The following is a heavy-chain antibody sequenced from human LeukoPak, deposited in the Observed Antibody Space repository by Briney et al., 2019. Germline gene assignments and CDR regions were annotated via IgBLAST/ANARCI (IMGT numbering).Heavy chain of an antibody. V-gene: IGHV3-7*01. CDR3: ARESPYSARGQPSDY. CDR2: IKQDGSEK. Sequence: GGSLRLSCAASGFTFSSYWMSWVRQAPGKGLEWVANIKQDGSEKYYVDSVKGRFTISRDNAKNTLYLQMNSLRAEDTAMYYCARESPYSARGQPSDYWGQGTLVTVSS. D-gene: IGHD6-6*01. CDR1: GFTFSSYW. J-gene: IGHJ4*02.